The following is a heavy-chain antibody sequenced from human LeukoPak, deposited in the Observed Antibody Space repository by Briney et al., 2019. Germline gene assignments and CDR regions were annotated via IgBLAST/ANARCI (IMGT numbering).Heavy chain of an antibody. CDR3: ARVPDCSGGSCYGERRVLWFDP. CDR1: GYTFTSYD. Sequence: ASVKVSCKASGYTFTSYDVNWVRQATGQGLEWMGWMNTNSGNTGHAQKLQGRVTMTRNTSISTAYMELSSLRSDDTAVYYCARVPDCSGGSCYGERRVLWFDPWGQGTLVTVSS. V-gene: IGHV1-8*01. J-gene: IGHJ5*02. D-gene: IGHD2-15*01. CDR2: MNTNSGNT.